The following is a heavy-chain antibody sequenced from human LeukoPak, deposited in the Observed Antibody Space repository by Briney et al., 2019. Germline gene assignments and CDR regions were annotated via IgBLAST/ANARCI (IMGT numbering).Heavy chain of an antibody. J-gene: IGHJ6*02. CDR3: AKSPIPDGSGSYLDV. CDR1: GFTFDDYA. D-gene: IGHD3-10*01. Sequence: GRSLRLSCAASGFTFDDYAMHWVRQAPGKGLEWVSGISWNSGSIGYADSVKGRFTISRDNAKNSLYLQMNGLRAEDTALYYCAKSPIPDGSGSYLDVWGQGTTVTVPS. CDR2: ISWNSGSI. V-gene: IGHV3-9*01.